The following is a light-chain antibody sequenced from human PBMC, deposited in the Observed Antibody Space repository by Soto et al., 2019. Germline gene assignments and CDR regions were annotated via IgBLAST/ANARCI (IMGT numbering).Light chain of an antibody. Sequence: DIQLTQSASSLSASVGDRVDITCRPSQNINNYLAWYQQEPGKAPELLIYAASTLQSGVPSRFSGSGSGTDFTLTISRLEPEDFALYYCQHYVERSPITFAQGTRLEVK. V-gene: IGKV1-39*01. J-gene: IGKJ5*01. CDR2: AAS. CDR1: QNINNY. CDR3: QHYVERSPIT.